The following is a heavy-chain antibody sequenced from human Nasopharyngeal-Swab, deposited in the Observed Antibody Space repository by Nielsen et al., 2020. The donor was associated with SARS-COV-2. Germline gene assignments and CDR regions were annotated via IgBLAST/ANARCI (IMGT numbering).Heavy chain of an antibody. V-gene: IGHV3-7*01. Sequence: GESLKISCAASGFTFSIYWMSWVRQAPGKGLEWVANIKQDGSEKYYVDSVKGRFTISRDNAKNSLYLQMNSLRAEDTAVYYCARDGVRFHNYYDSSGYYMDAFDIWGQGTMVTVSS. J-gene: IGHJ3*02. CDR1: GFTFSIYW. D-gene: IGHD3-22*01. CDR2: IKQDGSEK. CDR3: ARDGVRFHNYYDSSGYYMDAFDI.